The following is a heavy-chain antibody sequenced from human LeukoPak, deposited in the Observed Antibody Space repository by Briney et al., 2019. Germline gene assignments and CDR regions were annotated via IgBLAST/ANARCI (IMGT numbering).Heavy chain of an antibody. D-gene: IGHD3-3*01. CDR3: ATRPDDNDFPYFDF. V-gene: IGHV3-66*01. CDR1: GLTVCSKY. J-gene: IGHJ4*02. Sequence: RGSLRLSCAASGLTVCSKYMGWVRQAPGKGLEWVSVIYRGGDTYYADSVRGRFTVSRDISQNTLYLQMNRLRVEDTAVYYCATRPDDNDFPYFDFWGQGTLVLVSS. CDR2: IYRGGDT.